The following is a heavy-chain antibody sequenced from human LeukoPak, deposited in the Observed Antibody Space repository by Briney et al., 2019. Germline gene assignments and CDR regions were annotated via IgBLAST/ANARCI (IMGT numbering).Heavy chain of an antibody. D-gene: IGHD6-13*01. V-gene: IGHV3-11*04. CDR2: ISSSGSTI. Sequence: GLEWLSYISSSGSTIYYADSVKGRFTISRDNAKNSLYLQMTSLRAEDTAVYYCVREIAAAHWGQGTLVTVSS. CDR3: VREIAAAH. J-gene: IGHJ4*02.